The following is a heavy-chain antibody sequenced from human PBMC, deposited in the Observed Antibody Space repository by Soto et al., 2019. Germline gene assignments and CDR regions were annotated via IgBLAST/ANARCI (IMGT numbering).Heavy chain of an antibody. CDR3: ARDGTVLKNGDY. D-gene: IGHD1-26*01. CDR1: GYTITSYG. V-gene: IGHV1-18*01. Sequence: ASVKVSCKASGYTITSYGISWVQQAPGQGLEWMGWISAYNGNTNYAQKLQGRVTMTTDTSTSTAYMELRSLRSDDTAVYYCARDGTVLKNGDYWGQGTLVTVSS. J-gene: IGHJ4*02. CDR2: ISAYNGNT.